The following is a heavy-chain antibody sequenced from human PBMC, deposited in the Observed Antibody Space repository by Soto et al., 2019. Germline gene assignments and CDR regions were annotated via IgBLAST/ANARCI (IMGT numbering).Heavy chain of an antibody. V-gene: IGHV1-69*13. CDR2: IIPLFGTP. CDR3: ARDRDDYGSGNYYNRIDF. CDR1: GGIFSTYA. Sequence: SVKGSCKASGGIFSTYAISWLRQAPGQGLEWMGGIIPLFGTPNYAQRFQGRVTITADESTSTAYMELSRLRSEDTAVYYCARDRDDYGSGNYYNRIDFWGQGTLVTVSS. J-gene: IGHJ4*02. D-gene: IGHD3-10*01.